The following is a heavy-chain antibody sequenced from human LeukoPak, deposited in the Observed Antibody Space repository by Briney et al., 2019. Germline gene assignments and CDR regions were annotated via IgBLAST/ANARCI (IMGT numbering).Heavy chain of an antibody. J-gene: IGHJ6*03. V-gene: IGHV3-30*18. CDR1: GFTFSNYG. Sequence: GGSLRLSCAASGFTFSNYGMHWVRQAPGKGLEWVAVISYDGSNKYYADSVKGRFTISIDNSKNTLYLQMNSLRAGDTAVYYCAKGHYMDVWGKGTTVTVSS. CDR3: AKGHYMDV. CDR2: ISYDGSNK.